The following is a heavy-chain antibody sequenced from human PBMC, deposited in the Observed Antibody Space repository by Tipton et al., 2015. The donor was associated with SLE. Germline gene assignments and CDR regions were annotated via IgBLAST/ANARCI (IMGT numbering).Heavy chain of an antibody. D-gene: IGHD6-13*01. CDR1: GASIKSGGYF. V-gene: IGHV4-61*02. J-gene: IGHJ3*01. Sequence: TLSLTCTVSGASIKSGGYFWTWFWQPAGKGLEWIGRMFSSGDNNYNPSLKSRLTMSVDTSKNQFSLTVNSVTAADTAVYYCARENVAADGALDVWGQGTMVTVSS. CDR2: MFSSGDN. CDR3: ARENVAADGALDV.